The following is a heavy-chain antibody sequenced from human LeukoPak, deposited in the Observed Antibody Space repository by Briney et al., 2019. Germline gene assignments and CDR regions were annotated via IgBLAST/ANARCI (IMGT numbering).Heavy chain of an antibody. CDR2: ISGSSSYI. J-gene: IGHJ4*02. D-gene: IGHD6-19*01. Sequence: GGSLRLSCAVSGLTFSTYTMNWVRRAPGKGLEWVSSISGSSSYIYYADSLKGRFTISRDNAKNSLYLQMNSLRAEDTAVYYCASAQWLTLFDNWGQGTLVTVSS. CDR3: ASAQWLTLFDN. V-gene: IGHV3-21*01. CDR1: GLTFSTYT.